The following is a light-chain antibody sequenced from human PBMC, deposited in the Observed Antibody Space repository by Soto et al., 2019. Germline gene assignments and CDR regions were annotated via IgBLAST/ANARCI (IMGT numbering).Light chain of an antibody. Sequence: EILMTQSPATLSVSPGEMATLSCRASQSVSHNLAWYQQKPGQAPRLLFYGASTRATGIPARFSGSGSGTDFTLTISSLQSEDFAVYYCQQSNNWPYTFGQGTKLEIK. CDR3: QQSNNWPYT. V-gene: IGKV3-15*01. CDR2: GAS. CDR1: QSVSHN. J-gene: IGKJ2*01.